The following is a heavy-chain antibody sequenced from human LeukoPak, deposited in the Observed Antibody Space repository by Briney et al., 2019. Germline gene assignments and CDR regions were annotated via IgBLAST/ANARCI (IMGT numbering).Heavy chain of an antibody. CDR3: ARDRSSSMVVTALWGFDY. CDR2: INPNSGGT. J-gene: IGHJ4*02. V-gene: IGHV1-2*02. Sequence: ASVKVSCKASGYTFTGYYMHWVRQAPGQGLEWMGWINPNSGGTNYAQKFQGRVTMTRDTSISTAYMELSRLRSDDTAVYYCARDRSSSMVVTALWGFDYWGQGTLVTVSS. D-gene: IGHD2-21*02. CDR1: GYTFTGYY.